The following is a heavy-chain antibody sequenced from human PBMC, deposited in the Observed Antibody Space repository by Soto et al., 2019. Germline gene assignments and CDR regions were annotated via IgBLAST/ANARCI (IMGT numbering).Heavy chain of an antibody. V-gene: IGHV3-23*01. D-gene: IGHD1-26*01. J-gene: IGHJ5*02. CDR1: GFTFSSYA. CDR3: AKSIVGIRNWFDP. Sequence: GALRLSCAASGFTFSSYAMSWVRQAPGKGLEWVSTISGSGGSTYYADSVKGRFTISRDNSQNTLYLQMNSLRAEDTAIYYCAKSIVGIRNWFDPWGQGTPVTVSS. CDR2: ISGSGGST.